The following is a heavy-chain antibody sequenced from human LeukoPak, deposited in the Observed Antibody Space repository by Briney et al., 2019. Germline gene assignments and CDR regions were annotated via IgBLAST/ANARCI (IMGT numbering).Heavy chain of an antibody. D-gene: IGHD6-6*01. CDR2: ISAYNGNT. V-gene: IGHV1-18*01. CDR1: GYTFTSYG. J-gene: IGHJ5*02. CDR3: ARVAAAQGNNWFDP. Sequence: ASVKVSCKASGYTFTSYGISWVRQAPGQGLEWMGWISAYNGNTNYAQKLQGRVTMTTDTSTSTAYMELRSLRSDDTAVYYCARVAAAQGNNWFDPWGQGTLVTVSS.